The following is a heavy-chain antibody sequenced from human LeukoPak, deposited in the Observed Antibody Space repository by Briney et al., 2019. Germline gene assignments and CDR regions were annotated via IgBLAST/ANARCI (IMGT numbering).Heavy chain of an antibody. Sequence: PGGSLRLSCAASGFTSSDHYMEWVRQAPGKGLEWIGHTGNKAKSYTTEYAASVKGRFRISRDDSKNSLYLQMNSLKTEDTAVYYCGRGGYSSSSFYGMDVWGQGTTVTVSS. CDR1: GFTSSDHY. CDR2: TGNKAKSYTT. D-gene: IGHD6-6*01. V-gene: IGHV3-72*01. CDR3: GRGGYSSSSFYGMDV. J-gene: IGHJ6*02.